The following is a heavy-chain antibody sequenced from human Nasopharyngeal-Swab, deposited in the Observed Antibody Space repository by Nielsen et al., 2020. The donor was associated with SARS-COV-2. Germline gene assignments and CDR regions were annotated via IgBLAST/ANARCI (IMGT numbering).Heavy chain of an antibody. Sequence: GGSLRLSCAASGFTFSSYSMNWVRQAPGKGLEWVSSISSSSSYMYYADSVKGRFTISRDNAKNSLYLQMNSLRAEDTAVYYCARVLGSDYDFWSGYYGFDPWGQGTLVTVSS. V-gene: IGHV3-21*01. CDR1: GFTFSSYS. CDR2: ISSSSSYM. CDR3: ARVLGSDYDFWSGYYGFDP. J-gene: IGHJ5*02. D-gene: IGHD3-3*01.